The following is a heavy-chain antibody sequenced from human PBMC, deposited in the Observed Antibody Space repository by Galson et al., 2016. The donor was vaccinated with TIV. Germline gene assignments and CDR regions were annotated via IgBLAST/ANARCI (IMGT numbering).Heavy chain of an antibody. J-gene: IGHJ6*02. Sequence: SVKVSCKASGYTFTGYFMHWVRQAPGQGFQWMGWINPNSGGTNFAQYFQDRVTMTRDTSISTVYMEVSRLKTDDTAIYYCARDSRRGYRSYNGMDVWGQGTTLIVAS. CDR3: ARDSRRGYRSYNGMDV. D-gene: IGHD3-3*01. V-gene: IGHV1-2*02. CDR2: INPNSGGT. CDR1: GYTFTGYF.